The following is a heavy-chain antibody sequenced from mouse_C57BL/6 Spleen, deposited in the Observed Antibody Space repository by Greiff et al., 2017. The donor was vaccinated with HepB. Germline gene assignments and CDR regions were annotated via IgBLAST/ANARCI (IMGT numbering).Heavy chain of an antibody. CDR3: TTYGDY. J-gene: IGHJ2*01. D-gene: IGHD1-1*02. V-gene: IGHV14-4*01. CDR2: IDPDDGDT. Sequence: EVQLQQSGAELVRPGASVKLSCTASGFNINDDYMHWVKQRPEQGLEWIGWIDPDDGDTEYASKFQGKATITADTSSNTAYLQLSSLTSEDTAVYYSTTYGDYWGQGTTLTVSS. CDR1: GFNINDDY.